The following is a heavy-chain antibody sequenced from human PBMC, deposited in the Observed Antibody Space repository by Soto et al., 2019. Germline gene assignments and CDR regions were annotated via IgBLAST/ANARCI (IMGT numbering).Heavy chain of an antibody. CDR1: GGSISSSSYY. V-gene: IGHV4-39*01. J-gene: IGHJ5*02. D-gene: IGHD3-22*01. CDR3: ARQNYYDSSGYEPLNNWFDP. Sequence: PSETLSLTCTVSGGSISSSSYYWGWIRQPPGKGQEWIGRIYNSGSTYYNPSLKSRVTISVDTSKNQFSLKLSSVTAADTAVYYCARQNYYDSSGYEPLNNWFDPWGQGTLVTVSS. CDR2: IYNSGST.